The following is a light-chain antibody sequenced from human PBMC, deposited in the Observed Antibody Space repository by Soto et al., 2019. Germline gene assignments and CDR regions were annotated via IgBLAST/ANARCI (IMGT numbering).Light chain of an antibody. Sequence: DIQLTQSPSFLSASVGDRVTITCRASQGISSYLAWYQQKPGKAPKLLIYAASTLQSGVPSRFSGSGSGTEFTLTISSLQPEDVAVYYCQQYENWPYTFGQGTKLEIK. CDR1: QGISSY. CDR3: QQYENWPYT. V-gene: IGKV1-9*01. J-gene: IGKJ2*01. CDR2: AAS.